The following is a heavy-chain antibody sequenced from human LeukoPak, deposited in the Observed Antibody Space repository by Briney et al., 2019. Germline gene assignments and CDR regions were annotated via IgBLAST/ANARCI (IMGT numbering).Heavy chain of an antibody. CDR3: ARVSGYDYGDYRLDY. Sequence: SETLSLTCTVSGFSISSYYWSWIRQPPGKGLEWMGYIYYSGSTNYNPSLKSRVTISVDTSKNQFSLKLSSVTAADTAVYYCARVSGYDYGDYRLDYWGQGTLVTVSS. CDR2: IYYSGST. D-gene: IGHD4-17*01. CDR1: GFSISSYY. J-gene: IGHJ4*02. V-gene: IGHV4-59*01.